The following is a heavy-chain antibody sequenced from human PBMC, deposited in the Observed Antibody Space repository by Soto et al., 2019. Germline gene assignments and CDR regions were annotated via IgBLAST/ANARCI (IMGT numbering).Heavy chain of an antibody. Sequence: QLQLKESGSGLVKPSQTLSLTCAVSGGSISSGGYAWSWIRQPPGKGLEWIGYIYHSGSPYYNPAVKSRVTISVDRSKNQSSLKLSSVTAGDPAVYYCARVPSPWGQGTLVTVSS. CDR1: GGSISSGGYA. CDR3: ARVPSP. J-gene: IGHJ5*02. V-gene: IGHV4-30-2*01. CDR2: IYHSGSP.